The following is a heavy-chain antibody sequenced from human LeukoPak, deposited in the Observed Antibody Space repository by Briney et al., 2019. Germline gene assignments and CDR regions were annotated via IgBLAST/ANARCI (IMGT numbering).Heavy chain of an antibody. D-gene: IGHD6-13*01. Sequence: ASVKVSCKASGYTFTSYDINWVRQATGQGLEWMGWMNPNSGNTGYAQKFQGRVTMTRNTSISTAYMELSSLRSEDTAVYYCARDGIAAAGPRIHDIWGQGTMVTVSS. CDR3: ARDGIAAAGPRIHDI. J-gene: IGHJ3*02. V-gene: IGHV1-8*01. CDR2: MNPNSGNT. CDR1: GYTFTSYD.